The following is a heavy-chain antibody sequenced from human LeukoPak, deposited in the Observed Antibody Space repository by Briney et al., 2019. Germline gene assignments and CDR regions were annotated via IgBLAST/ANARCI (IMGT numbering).Heavy chain of an antibody. CDR3: ATEAPGSYRFDN. CDR2: VYTDGGTI. Sequence: ASVKVSCKASGNIFTNYHLHWVRLAPGRGLEWMGAVYTDGGTITNTRSFQDRVTMTRDVSTRTVYMELSSLSSEDTAVYYCATEAPGSYRFDNWGQEILVTVSS. J-gene: IGHJ4*02. CDR1: GNIFTNYH. D-gene: IGHD3-10*01. V-gene: IGHV1-46*01.